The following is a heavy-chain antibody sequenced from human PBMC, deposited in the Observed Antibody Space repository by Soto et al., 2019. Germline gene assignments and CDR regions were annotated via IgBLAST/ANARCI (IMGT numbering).Heavy chain of an antibody. CDR2: ISGSGGST. Sequence: EVQLLESGGGLVQPGGSLRLSCAASGFTFSSYAMSWVRQAPGKGLEWVSGISGSGGSTYYADSGKGRFTISRDNSTTPLSLQLISRRAEDKAVYYGAKDLLPWLGDYWGQGNLVTVSS. D-gene: IGHD6-19*01. V-gene: IGHV3-23*01. CDR1: GFTFSSYA. J-gene: IGHJ4*02. CDR3: AKDLLPWLGDY.